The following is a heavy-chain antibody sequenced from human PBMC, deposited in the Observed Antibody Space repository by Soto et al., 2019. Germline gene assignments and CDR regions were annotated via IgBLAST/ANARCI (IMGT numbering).Heavy chain of an antibody. J-gene: IGHJ5*02. D-gene: IGHD3-3*01. CDR3: AREGSSRTIFGVVIHNWFDP. Sequence: SETLSLTCTVSGGSISSGDYYWSWIRQPPGKGLEWIGYIYYSGSTYYNPSLKSRVTISVDTSKNQFSLKLSSVTAADTAVYYCAREGSSRTIFGVVIHNWFDPWGQGTLVT. CDR2: IYYSGST. V-gene: IGHV4-30-4*01. CDR1: GGSISSGDYY.